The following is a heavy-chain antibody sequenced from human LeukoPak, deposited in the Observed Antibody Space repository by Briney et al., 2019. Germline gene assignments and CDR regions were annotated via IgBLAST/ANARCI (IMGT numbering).Heavy chain of an antibody. D-gene: IGHD2-2*01. Sequence: ASVKVSCKASGYTFTSYDINWVRQAAGQGLEWMGWMNAHSANAGYAQKFQGRVTMTRDTSISTAYMELSSLRSDDTAVYYCARIPHRVPHNWFDPWGQGTLVTVSS. CDR2: MNAHSANA. J-gene: IGHJ5*02. V-gene: IGHV1-8*01. CDR3: ARIPHRVPHNWFDP. CDR1: GYTFTSYD.